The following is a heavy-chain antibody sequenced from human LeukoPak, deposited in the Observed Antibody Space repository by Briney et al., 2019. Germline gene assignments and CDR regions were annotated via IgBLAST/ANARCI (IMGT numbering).Heavy chain of an antibody. CDR1: GFIFSDYI. V-gene: IGHV3-64*01. J-gene: IGHJ4*02. Sequence: GGSLRLSCAASGFIFSDYIMDWVRQAPGKGLEYVSGIASNGGTKDYANSVKGRFTISRDNSKNTVYLQMGSLRAEDMAVYYCAREYCTTNNCYNWGLGYWGQGTLVTVSS. D-gene: IGHD2-2*02. CDR2: IASNGGTK. CDR3: AREYCTTNNCYNWGLGY.